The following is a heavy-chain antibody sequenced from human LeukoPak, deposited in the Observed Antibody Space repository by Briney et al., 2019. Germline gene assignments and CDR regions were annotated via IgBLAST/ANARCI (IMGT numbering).Heavy chain of an antibody. V-gene: IGHV3-11*01. CDR2: ISSSHSTL. J-gene: IGHJ6*02. CDR3: ARGNRWFGESGMYV. D-gene: IGHD3-10*01. Sequence: PGGPLRLSCAASGLTFSDYYMIWIRQAPAKGLEWVSCISSSHSTLYYADSVKGRFTIFRDNAKNSLYLQMNSLRAEDTAVYYCARGNRWFGESGMYVWGQGTTVTVSS. CDR1: GLTFSDYY.